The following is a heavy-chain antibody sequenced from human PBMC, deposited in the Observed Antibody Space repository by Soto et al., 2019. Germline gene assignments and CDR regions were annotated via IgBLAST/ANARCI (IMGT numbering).Heavy chain of an antibody. V-gene: IGHV4-59*01. CDR1: GGSISSYY. J-gene: IGHJ4*02. CDR2: IYYSGST. D-gene: IGHD1-26*01. CDR3: ASTDIGSSRWYYFDY. Sequence: SETLSLTCTVSGGSISSYYWSWIRQPPGKGLEWIGYIYYSGSTNYNPSLKSRVTISVDTSKNQFSLKLSSVTAADTAVYYCASTDIGSSRWYYFDYSGQGTLVTVSS.